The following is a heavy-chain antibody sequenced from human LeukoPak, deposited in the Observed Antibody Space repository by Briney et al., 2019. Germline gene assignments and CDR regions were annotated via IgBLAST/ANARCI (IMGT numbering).Heavy chain of an antibody. J-gene: IGHJ5*02. Sequence: GGSLRLSCAASGFTLDDYAMHWVRQAPGKGLEWVSLISGDGGSTYYADSVKGRFTISRDNSKNSLYLQMNSLRTEDTALYYCAKDMTLGYCSGGSCGNWFDPWGQGTLVTVSS. CDR3: AKDMTLGYCSGGSCGNWFDP. V-gene: IGHV3-43*02. D-gene: IGHD2-15*01. CDR2: ISGDGGST. CDR1: GFTLDDYA.